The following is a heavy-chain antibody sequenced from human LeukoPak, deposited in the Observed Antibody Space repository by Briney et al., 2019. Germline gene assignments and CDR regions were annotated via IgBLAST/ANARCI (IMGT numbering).Heavy chain of an antibody. CDR3: ARGPYCTGGVCYASYWYFDL. CDR1: GGSVSSGSYY. D-gene: IGHD2-8*02. CDR2: INHSGST. Sequence: PSETLSLTCTVSGGSVSSGSYYWSWIRQPPGKGLEWIGEINHSGSTNYNPSLKSRVTISVDTSKNQFALKLSSVTAADTAVYYCARGPYCTGGVCYASYWYFDLWGRGTLVTVSS. V-gene: IGHV4-39*06. J-gene: IGHJ2*01.